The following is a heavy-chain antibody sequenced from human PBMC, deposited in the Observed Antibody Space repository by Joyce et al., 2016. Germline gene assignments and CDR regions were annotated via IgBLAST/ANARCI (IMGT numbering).Heavy chain of an antibody. J-gene: IGHJ4*02. D-gene: IGHD5-12*01. V-gene: IGHV3-30*18. CDR1: EFSFSSYG. Sequence: QVQLVESGGGVVQPGRSLRLSCAASEFSFSSYGMHWVRQAPGKGLEWVAVISYDGSNKYYADSVKGRFTISRDNSKNTLYLQMNSLRAEDTAVYYCAKDLYPNIVATITFFDYWGQGTLVTVSS. CDR3: AKDLYPNIVATITFFDY. CDR2: ISYDGSNK.